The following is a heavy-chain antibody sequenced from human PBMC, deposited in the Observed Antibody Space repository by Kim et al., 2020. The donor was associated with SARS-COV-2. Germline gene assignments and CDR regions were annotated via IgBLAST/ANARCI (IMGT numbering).Heavy chain of an antibody. CDR2: INHSGST. Sequence: SETLSLTCAVYGGSFSGYYWSWIRQPPGKGLEWIGEINHSGSTNYNPSLKSRVTISVDTSKNQFSLKLSSVTAADTAVYYCARGLHAMIVVVFDAFDIWGQGTMVTVSS. V-gene: IGHV4-34*01. D-gene: IGHD3-22*01. J-gene: IGHJ3*02. CDR1: GGSFSGYY. CDR3: ARGLHAMIVVVFDAFDI.